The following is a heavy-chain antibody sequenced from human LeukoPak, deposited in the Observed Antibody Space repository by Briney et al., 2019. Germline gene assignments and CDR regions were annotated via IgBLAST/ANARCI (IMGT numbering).Heavy chain of an antibody. Sequence: GESLKISCKGSGYSFTSYWISWVRQMPGKGLEWMGRIDPSDSYTNYSPFFQGHVTISADKSISTAYLQWSSLKASDTAMYYCARHDYGDLPFFDYWGQGTLVTVSS. CDR3: ARHDYGDLPFFDY. D-gene: IGHD4-17*01. CDR1: GYSFTSYW. J-gene: IGHJ4*02. CDR2: IDPSDSYT. V-gene: IGHV5-10-1*01.